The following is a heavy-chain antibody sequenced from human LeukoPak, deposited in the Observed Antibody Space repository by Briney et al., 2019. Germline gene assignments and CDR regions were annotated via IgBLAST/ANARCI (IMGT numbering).Heavy chain of an antibody. CDR3: ARDGAARFGLDYYYIDV. CDR2: IYYSGST. CDR1: GGSISSYY. V-gene: IGHV4-59*01. J-gene: IGHJ6*03. Sequence: KSSETLSLTCTVSGGSISSYYWSWIRQPPGKGLEWIGYIYYSGSTNYNPSLKSRVTISVDTSKNQFSLKLSSVTAADTAVYYCARDGAARFGLDYYYIDVWGKGTTVTVSS. D-gene: IGHD6-6*01.